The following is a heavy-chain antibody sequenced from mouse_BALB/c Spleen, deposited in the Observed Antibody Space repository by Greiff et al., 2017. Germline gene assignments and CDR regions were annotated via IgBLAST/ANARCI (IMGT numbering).Heavy chain of an antibody. CDR2: IWAGGST. Sequence: VMLVESGPGLVAPSQSLSITCTVSGFSLTSYGVHWVRQPPGKGLEWLGVIWAGGSTNYNSALMSRLSISKDNSKSQVFLKMNSLQTDDTAMYYCARDLYDYGFYYYAMDYWGQGTSVTVSS. CDR1: GFSLTSYG. D-gene: IGHD2-4*01. V-gene: IGHV2-9*02. CDR3: ARDLYDYGFYYYAMDY. J-gene: IGHJ4*01.